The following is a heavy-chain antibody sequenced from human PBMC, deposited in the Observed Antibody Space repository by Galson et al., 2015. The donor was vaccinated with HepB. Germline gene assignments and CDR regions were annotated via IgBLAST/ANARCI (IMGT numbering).Heavy chain of an antibody. CDR1: GGTFSSYT. D-gene: IGHD6-13*01. J-gene: IGHJ4*02. Sequence: SVKVSCKASGGTFSSYTISWVRQAPGQGLEWMGRIIPILGIANYAQKFQGRVTITADKSTSTAYMELSSLRSEDTAVYYCARDQRRIAAAGTETHNWGQGTLVTVSS. CDR3: ARDQRRIAAAGTETHN. V-gene: IGHV1-69*04. CDR2: IIPILGIA.